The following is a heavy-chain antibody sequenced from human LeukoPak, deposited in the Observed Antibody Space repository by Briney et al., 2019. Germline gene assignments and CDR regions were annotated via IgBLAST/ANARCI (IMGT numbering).Heavy chain of an antibody. J-gene: IGHJ4*02. V-gene: IGHV1-69*04. CDR1: GGTFSSYA. D-gene: IGHD2-2*01. Sequence: ASVKVSCKASGGTFSSYAISWVRQAPGQGLEWMGRIIPILGIANYAQKFQGRVTITADKSTSTAYMELRSLRSDDTAVYYCARDLSRSTSCPSVYWGQGTLVTVSS. CDR2: IIPILGIA. CDR3: ARDLSRSTSCPSVY.